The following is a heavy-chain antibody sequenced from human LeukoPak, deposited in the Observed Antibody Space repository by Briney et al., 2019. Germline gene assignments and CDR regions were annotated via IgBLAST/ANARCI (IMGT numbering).Heavy chain of an antibody. CDR1: GYSISSGYY. D-gene: IGHD3-10*01. CDR3: ARFCDWGYGSGTYCIDY. CDR2: VHHGGNT. J-gene: IGHJ4*02. Sequence: SETLSLTCAVSGYSISSGYYWGWIRQPPGKGLEWIGNVHHGGNTYYNPSLKSRVTISIDTSKNQFSLKLSSVTAADTAVYYCARFCDWGYGSGTYCIDYWGQGTLVTVSS. V-gene: IGHV4-38-2*01.